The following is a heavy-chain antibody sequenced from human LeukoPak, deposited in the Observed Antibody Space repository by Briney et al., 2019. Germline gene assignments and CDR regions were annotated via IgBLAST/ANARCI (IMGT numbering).Heavy chain of an antibody. CDR3: ARAMQYSWSFDY. V-gene: IGHV4-59*01. J-gene: IGHJ4*02. CDR2: IYYDGNT. CDR1: GGSISSYY. Sequence: PSETLSLTCTVSGGSISSYYWSWIRQAQGKGLEWIGYIYYDGNTNDNPSLKSRVTISVDTSKNQFSLNLTSVTAADTAMYYCARAMQYSWSFDYWGQGTLVTVSS. D-gene: IGHD2-21*01.